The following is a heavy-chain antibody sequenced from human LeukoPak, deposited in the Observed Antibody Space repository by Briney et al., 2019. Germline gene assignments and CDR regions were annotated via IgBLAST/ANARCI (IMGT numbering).Heavy chain of an antibody. CDR3: AADRGYSYGSGYYYGMDV. CDR1: GFTFSDYY. Sequence: GGSLRLSCAASGFTFSDYYMSWIRQAPGKGLEWVSYISSSGSTIYYADSVKGRFTISRDNAKNSLYLQMNSLRAEDTAVYYCAADRGYSYGSGYYYGMDVWGQGTTVTVSS. V-gene: IGHV3-11*01. D-gene: IGHD5-18*01. J-gene: IGHJ6*02. CDR2: ISSSGSTI.